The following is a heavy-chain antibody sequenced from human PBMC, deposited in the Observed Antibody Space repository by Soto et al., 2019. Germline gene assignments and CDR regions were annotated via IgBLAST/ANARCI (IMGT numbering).Heavy chain of an antibody. J-gene: IGHJ4*02. Sequence: VQLVESGGGVVQPGRSLRLSCAASGFTFSSYAMHWVRQAPGKGLEWVAVISYDGSNKYYADSVKGRFTISRDNSKNTLYLQMNSLRSEDTAVYYCARESEGYSSGWTFDYWGQGTLVTVSS. CDR3: ARESEGYSSGWTFDY. V-gene: IGHV3-30-3*01. D-gene: IGHD6-19*01. CDR2: ISYDGSNK. CDR1: GFTFSSYA.